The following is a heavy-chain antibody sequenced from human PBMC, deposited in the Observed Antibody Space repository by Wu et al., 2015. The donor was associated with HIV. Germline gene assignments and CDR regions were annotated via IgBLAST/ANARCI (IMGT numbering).Heavy chain of an antibody. CDR2: VIPAIGTT. CDR1: GYTFNRYP. CDR3: ARDTRGNGGWYVE. Sequence: QVRLLQSGAEVKTPGSSVKVPCLTSGYTFNRYPINWLRQVPGQGLEWLGVVIPAIGTTHYSQKFQGRLTVSTGASATTAYLELRNLTSDDTALYFCARDTRGNGGWYVEWGQGNPGHRLL. D-gene: IGHD6-19*01. V-gene: IGHV1-69*05. J-gene: IGHJ4*02.